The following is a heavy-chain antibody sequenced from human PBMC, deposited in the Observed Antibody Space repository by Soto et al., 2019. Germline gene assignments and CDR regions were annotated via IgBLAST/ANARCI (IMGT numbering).Heavy chain of an antibody. CDR3: ARGRIAAAGTWFDY. J-gene: IGHJ4*02. CDR1: GGSFSGYY. Sequence: SETLSLTCAGYGGSFSGYYWSWIRQPPGKGLEWIGEINHSGSTNYNPSLKSRVTISVDTSKNQFSLKLSSVTAADTAVYYCARGRIAAAGTWFDYWGQGTLVTVSS. CDR2: INHSGST. D-gene: IGHD6-13*01. V-gene: IGHV4-34*01.